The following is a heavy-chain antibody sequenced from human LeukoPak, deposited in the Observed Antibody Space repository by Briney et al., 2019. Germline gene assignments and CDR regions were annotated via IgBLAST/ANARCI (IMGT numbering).Heavy chain of an antibody. CDR1: GFTFSRYA. V-gene: IGHV3-30*03. Sequence: GTSLRLSCAASGFTFSRYAMHWVRQAPGKGLQWVTLISYDGSKKSFADSVKGRFTISRDNSKNTLYLQMNSLRAEDTAVYYCARACIVVVPAANNYYYMDVWGKGTTVTVSS. CDR3: ARACIVVVPAANNYYYMDV. CDR2: ISYDGSKK. D-gene: IGHD2-2*01. J-gene: IGHJ6*03.